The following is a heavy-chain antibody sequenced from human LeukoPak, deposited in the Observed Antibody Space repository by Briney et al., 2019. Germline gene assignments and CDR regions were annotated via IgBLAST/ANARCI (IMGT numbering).Heavy chain of an antibody. V-gene: IGHV1-24*01. J-gene: IGHJ4*02. CDR2: FDPEDGET. CDR1: GYSLTELS. Sequence: ASVKVSCKVSGYSLTELSMHWVRQAPGKGLEWMGGFDPEDGETIYTQKFQGRVTMTEDTSTDTAYMELSSLRSEDTAVYYCARGLTTAGIAAAGTDYWGQGTLVTVSS. D-gene: IGHD6-13*01. CDR3: ARGLTTAGIAAAGTDY.